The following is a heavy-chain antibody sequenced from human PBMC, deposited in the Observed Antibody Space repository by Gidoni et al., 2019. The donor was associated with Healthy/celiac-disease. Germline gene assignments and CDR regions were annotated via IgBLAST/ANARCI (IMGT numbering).Heavy chain of an antibody. Sequence: EVQLVESGGGLAKPGGSLRLSCAASGFTFSSYSMTWVRQAPGKGLEWVSSISSSSSYIYYADSVKGRFTISRDNAKNSLYLQMNSLRAEDTAVYYCAREGGFDAFDIWGQGTMVTVSS. J-gene: IGHJ3*02. V-gene: IGHV3-21*01. D-gene: IGHD3-16*01. CDR3: AREGGFDAFDI. CDR2: ISSSSSYI. CDR1: GFTFSSYS.